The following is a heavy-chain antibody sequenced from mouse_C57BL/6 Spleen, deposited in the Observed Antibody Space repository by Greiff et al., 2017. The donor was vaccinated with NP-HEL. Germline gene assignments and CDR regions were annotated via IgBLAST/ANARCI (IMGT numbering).Heavy chain of an antibody. D-gene: IGHD2-3*01. Sequence: QVQLQQSGAELVKPGASVKISCKASGYAFSSYWMNWVKQRPGKGLEWIGQIYPGDGDTNYNGKFKGKATLTADKSSSTAYMQLSSLTSEDSAVYFCARGGDDGYYGGYYYAMDYWGQGTSVTVSS. CDR2: IYPGDGDT. CDR1: GYAFSSYW. V-gene: IGHV1-80*01. CDR3: ARGGDDGYYGGYYYAMDY. J-gene: IGHJ4*01.